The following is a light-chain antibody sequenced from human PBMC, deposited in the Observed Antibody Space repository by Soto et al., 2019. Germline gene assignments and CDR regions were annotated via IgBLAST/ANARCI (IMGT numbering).Light chain of an antibody. V-gene: IGLV2-14*01. CDR1: SSDIGDYDY. Sequence: QSALTQPASLSGCPGQSITSSCTGRSSDIGDYDYVSWFQQHPGKAPKLMISEVNNRPSGVSNRFSGSKSGNTAYLTISGLQVEDGADYFSFSSPTTTTTVFRTRTTVTVL. CDR3: FSSPTTTTTV. J-gene: IGLJ1*01. CDR2: EVN.